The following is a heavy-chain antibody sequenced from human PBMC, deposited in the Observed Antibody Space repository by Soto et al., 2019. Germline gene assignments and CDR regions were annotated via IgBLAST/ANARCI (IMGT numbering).Heavy chain of an antibody. CDR2: MNPNSGNT. J-gene: IGHJ3*02. V-gene: IGHV1-8*01. CDR1: GYTFTSYD. CDR3: ARERGYCSGGSCYVGAFDI. Sequence: ASVKVSCKASGYTFTSYDIDWVRQATGQGLEWMGWMNPNSGNTGYAQKFQGRVTMTRNTSISTAYMELSSLRSEDTAAYYCARERGYCSGGSCYVGAFDIWGQGTMVTVSS. D-gene: IGHD2-15*01.